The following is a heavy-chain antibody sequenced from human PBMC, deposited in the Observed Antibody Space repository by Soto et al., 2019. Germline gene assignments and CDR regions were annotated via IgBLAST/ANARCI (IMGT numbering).Heavy chain of an antibody. V-gene: IGHV3-30-3*01. Sequence: GGSLRLSCAASGFTFSSYAMHWVRQAPGKGLEWVAVISYDGSNKYYADSVKGRFTISRDNSKNTLYLQMNSLRAEDTAVYYCAWGNTYYDFWSAAYWGQGTLVTVSS. CDR3: AWGNTYYDFWSAAY. CDR2: ISYDGSNK. CDR1: GFTFSSYA. D-gene: IGHD3-3*01. J-gene: IGHJ4*02.